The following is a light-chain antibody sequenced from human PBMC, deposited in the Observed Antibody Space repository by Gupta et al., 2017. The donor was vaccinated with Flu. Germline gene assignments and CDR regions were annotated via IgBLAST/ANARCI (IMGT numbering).Light chain of an antibody. CDR1: SSDVGNSDY. CDR3: SSDTSTTTFYV. CDR2: DVS. V-gene: IGLV2-14*01. J-gene: IGLJ1*01. Sequence: QSALTQPASVSGSPGHSITISCTGTSSDVGNSDYVSWYQQDPGKAPKLLIYDVSNRPSGVSSRFSGSKSGNTASLTISGLQAEDETDYYCSSDTSTTTFYVFGTGTKVTVL.